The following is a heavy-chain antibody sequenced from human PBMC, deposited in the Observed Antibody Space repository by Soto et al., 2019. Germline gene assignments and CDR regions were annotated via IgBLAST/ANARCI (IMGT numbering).Heavy chain of an antibody. CDR2: INPNGGGT. V-gene: IGHV1-2*04. Sequence: ASVKVSCKASGYTFSGYYMHWVRQAPGQGLEWMAWINPNGGGTSYAQKLQGWVTMTRDTSINTYYMELSRLKSDDTAVYYCSRVQTYYYDSSRYWDAFNVWGQGTMVTVSS. J-gene: IGHJ3*01. CDR1: GYTFSGYY. CDR3: SRVQTYYYDSSRYWDAFNV. D-gene: IGHD3-22*01.